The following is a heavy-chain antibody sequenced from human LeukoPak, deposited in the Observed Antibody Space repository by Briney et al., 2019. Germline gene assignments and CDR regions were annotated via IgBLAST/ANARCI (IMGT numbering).Heavy chain of an antibody. CDR3: ARLNAAMVRGSDAFDI. J-gene: IGHJ3*02. Sequence: ASVKVSCKASGYTFTSYYMHWVRQAPGQGLEWMGIIDPSGGSTSYAQKFQGRVTMTRDMSTSTVYMELSSLRSEDTAVYYCARLNAAMVRGSDAFDIWGQGTMVTVSS. V-gene: IGHV1-46*01. CDR2: IDPSGGST. CDR1: GYTFTSYY. D-gene: IGHD5-18*01.